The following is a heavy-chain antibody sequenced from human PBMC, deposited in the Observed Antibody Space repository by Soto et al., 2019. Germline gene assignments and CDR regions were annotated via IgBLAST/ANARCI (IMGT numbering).Heavy chain of an antibody. V-gene: IGHV3-21*01. CDR1: GFTFSSYS. CDR2: ISSSSSYI. J-gene: IGHJ5*02. D-gene: IGHD3-10*01. Sequence: GGSLRLSCAASGFTFSSYSMNWVRQAPGKGLEWVSSISSSSSYIYYADSVKGRFTISRDNAKNSLYLQMNSLRAEDTAVYYCARDGTAERLWFGELVRSWFDPWGQGTLVTVSS. CDR3: ARDGTAERLWFGELVRSWFDP.